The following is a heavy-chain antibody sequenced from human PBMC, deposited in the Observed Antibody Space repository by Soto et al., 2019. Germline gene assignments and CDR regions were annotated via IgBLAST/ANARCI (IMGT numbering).Heavy chain of an antibody. D-gene: IGHD3-10*01. CDR1: GYTFTNYA. J-gene: IGHJ6*02. CDR2: INAGNGNT. Sequence: QVQLVQSGAEVKKPGASVKVSCKASGYTFTNYAMHWVRQAPGQRLEWMGWINAGNGNTKYSQNFQGRVTITRDTSASTAYMDLSSLRTEDTAVYYCARGPLLWGDVWGQGTTVTVSS. V-gene: IGHV1-3*01. CDR3: ARGPLLWGDV.